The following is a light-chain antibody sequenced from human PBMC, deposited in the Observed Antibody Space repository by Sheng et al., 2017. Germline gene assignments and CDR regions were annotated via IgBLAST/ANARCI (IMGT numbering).Light chain of an antibody. CDR1: QSVSSSY. CDR3: QQYGSSRALYS. Sequence: EIVLTQSPGTLSLSPGERATLSCRASQSVSSSYLAWYQQKPGQAPRLLIYGASSRATGIPDRFSGSGSGTDFTLTISRLEPEDFAVYYCQQYGSSRALYSFGQGPSWRSN. J-gene: IGKJ2*03. CDR2: GAS. V-gene: IGKV3-20*01.